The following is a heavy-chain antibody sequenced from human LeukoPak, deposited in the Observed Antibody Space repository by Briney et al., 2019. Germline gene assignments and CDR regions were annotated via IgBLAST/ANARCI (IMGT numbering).Heavy chain of an antibody. CDR2: ISAYNGNT. Sequence: ASVKVSCKASGYTFTSYGINWVRQAPGQGLEWMGWISAYNGNTNYAQKLQGRVTMTTDTSTSTAYMELRSLRSDDTAVYYCARHHYYGSGSYSWFDPWGQGTLVTVSS. D-gene: IGHD3-10*01. CDR1: GYTFTSYG. V-gene: IGHV1-18*01. CDR3: ARHHYYGSGSYSWFDP. J-gene: IGHJ5*02.